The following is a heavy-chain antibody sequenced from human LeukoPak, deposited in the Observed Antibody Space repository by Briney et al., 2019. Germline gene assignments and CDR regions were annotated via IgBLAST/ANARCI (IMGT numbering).Heavy chain of an antibody. CDR1: GYTFTSYS. D-gene: IGHD1-26*01. J-gene: IGHJ4*02. CDR2: ISAYNGNT. CDR3: ARGLGGSGSYFLTFDY. Sequence: ATVKVSCTASGYTFTSYSINWVRQAPGQGLEWMGWISAYNGNTKYAQKLQGRVTMTTDTSTSTAYMELRSLRSDETAVYYCARGLGGSGSYFLTFDYWGQGTLVTVSS. V-gene: IGHV1-18*01.